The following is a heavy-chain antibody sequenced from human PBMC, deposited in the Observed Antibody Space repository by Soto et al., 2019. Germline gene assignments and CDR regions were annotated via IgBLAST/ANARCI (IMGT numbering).Heavy chain of an antibody. D-gene: IGHD3-10*01. CDR1: GGSISSGGYY. Sequence: QVQLQESGPGLVKPSQTLSLTCTVSGGSISSGGYYWSWIRQHPGKGLEWIGYIYYSGSTYYNPSLKSSVTLSVDTSKNQFSLKLSSVTAADTAVYYCARDSTMVRGVSDAFDIWGQGSMVTVSS. V-gene: IGHV4-31*03. J-gene: IGHJ3*02. CDR3: ARDSTMVRGVSDAFDI. CDR2: IYYSGST.